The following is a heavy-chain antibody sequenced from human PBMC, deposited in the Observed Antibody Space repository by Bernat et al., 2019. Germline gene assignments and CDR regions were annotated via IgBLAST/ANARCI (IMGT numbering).Heavy chain of an antibody. D-gene: IGHD2-15*01. CDR1: GYTFTSYA. V-gene: IGHV1-3*01. CDR3: ARGYCSGGSCYGGMYYFDY. CDR2: INAGNGNT. J-gene: IGHJ4*02. Sequence: VQLVQSGAEVKKPGASVKVSCKASGYTFTSYAMHWVRQAPGQRLEWMGWINAGNGNTKYSQKFQGRVTITRDTSASTAYMELSSLRSEDTAVYYCARGYCSGGSCYGGMYYFDYWGQGTLVTVSS.